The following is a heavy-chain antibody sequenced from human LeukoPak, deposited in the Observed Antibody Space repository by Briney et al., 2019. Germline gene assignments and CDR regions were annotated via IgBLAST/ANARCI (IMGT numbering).Heavy chain of an antibody. J-gene: IGHJ4*02. Sequence: SETLSLTCAVYGGSFSGYYWSWIRQPPGKGLEWIGEINHSGSTNYNPSLKSRVTISVDTSKNQFSLKLSSVTAADTAVYYCARLYYDSHYWGQGTLVTVSS. CDR2: INHSGST. V-gene: IGHV4-34*01. CDR3: ARLYYDSHY. D-gene: IGHD3-22*01. CDR1: GGSFSGYY.